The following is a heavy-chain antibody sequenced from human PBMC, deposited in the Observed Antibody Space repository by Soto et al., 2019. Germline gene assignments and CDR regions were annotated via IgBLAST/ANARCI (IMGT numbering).Heavy chain of an antibody. J-gene: IGHJ6*02. V-gene: IGHV4-39*01. CDR3: ARHPAEGPYYYGMDV. Sequence: QLQLQESGPGLVKPSETLSLTCSVSGGSITSSSYHWGWIRQPPGKGLEWIGSIYYSGSTYYTPSLNSRGTISVDTSKNQFPLKLRSVTAADTAVYYCARHPAEGPYYYGMDVWGQGTTVTVSS. CDR2: IYYSGST. CDR1: GGSITSSSYH.